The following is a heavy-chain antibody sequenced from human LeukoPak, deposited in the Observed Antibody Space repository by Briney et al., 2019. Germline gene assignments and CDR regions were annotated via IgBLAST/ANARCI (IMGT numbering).Heavy chain of an antibody. J-gene: IGHJ4*02. CDR2: IYPGDSDT. Sequence: GESLEISCKGSGYSFTSYWIGWVREMPGKGLEWMGIIYPGDSDTRYSPSFQGQVTISADKSISTAYLQWSSLKASDTAMYYCARLIMGYSSGWYYFDYWGQGTLVTVSS. V-gene: IGHV5-51*01. D-gene: IGHD6-19*01. CDR1: GYSFTSYW. CDR3: ARLIMGYSSGWYYFDY.